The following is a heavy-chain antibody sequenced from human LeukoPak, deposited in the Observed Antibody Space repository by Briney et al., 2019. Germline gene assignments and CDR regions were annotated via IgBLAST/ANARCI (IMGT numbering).Heavy chain of an antibody. Sequence: GGSLRLSCAASGFTFSSHDMHWVRQATGKGLEWVSAIGTAGDPYYPGSVKGRFTISRENAKNSLYLQMNSLRAGDTAVYYCARSRGIRLGELSLDYWGQGTLVTVSS. CDR1: GFTFSSHD. CDR3: ARSRGIRLGELSLDY. V-gene: IGHV3-13*05. D-gene: IGHD3-16*02. J-gene: IGHJ4*02. CDR2: IGTAGDP.